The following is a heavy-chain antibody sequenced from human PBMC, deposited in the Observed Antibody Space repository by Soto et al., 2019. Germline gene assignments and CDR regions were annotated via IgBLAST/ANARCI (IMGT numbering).Heavy chain of an antibody. CDR3: ARGTEQPSWGSGEYSCYFDY. CDR2: INHSGST. D-gene: IGHD3-16*01. Sequence: SETLSLTCAVYGGSFSGYYWSWIRQPPGKGLEWIGEINHSGSTNYNPSLKSRVTISVDTSKNQFSLKLSSVTAADTAVYYCARGTEQPSWGSGEYSCYFDYWGQGTLVTVSS. J-gene: IGHJ4*02. V-gene: IGHV4-34*01. CDR1: GGSFSGYY.